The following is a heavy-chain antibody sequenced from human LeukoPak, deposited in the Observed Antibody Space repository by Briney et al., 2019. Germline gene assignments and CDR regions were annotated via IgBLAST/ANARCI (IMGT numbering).Heavy chain of an antibody. Sequence: SETLSLTCTVSGYSISSGYYWGWIRQPPGKGLEWIGSIYHSGSTYYNPSLKSRVTISVDTSKNQFSLKLSSVTAADTAVYYCARGGGSYYRYWGQGTLVTVSS. CDR1: GYSISSGYY. CDR2: IYHSGST. J-gene: IGHJ4*02. CDR3: ARGGGSYYRY. D-gene: IGHD1-26*01. V-gene: IGHV4-38-2*02.